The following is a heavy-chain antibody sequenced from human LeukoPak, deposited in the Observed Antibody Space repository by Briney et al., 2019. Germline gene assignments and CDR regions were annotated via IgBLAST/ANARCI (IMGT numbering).Heavy chain of an antibody. V-gene: IGHV3-73*01. CDR1: GFTFSGSA. Sequence: PGGSLRLSCAASGFTFSGSAMHWVRQTSGKGLEWVGRIRNKANSYATAYAASVKGRFTISRDDSKNTAYLQMNSLKSEDTAVYYCARVKDVYNRAFDYWGQGTLVTVSS. CDR2: IRNKANSYAT. CDR3: ARVKDVYNRAFDY. D-gene: IGHD5-24*01. J-gene: IGHJ4*02.